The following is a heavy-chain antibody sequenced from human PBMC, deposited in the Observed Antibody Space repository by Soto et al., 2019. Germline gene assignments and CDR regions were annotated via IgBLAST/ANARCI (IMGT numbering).Heavy chain of an antibody. Sequence: ESGPTLVNPTQTLTLTCTFSGFSLSTSGMCVSWIRQPPGKALEWLARIDWDDDKYYSTSLKTRLTISKDTSKNQVVLTMTNMDPVDTATYYCARIRLRYYDSSGYYYYYGMDVWGQGNTVTVSS. J-gene: IGHJ6*02. CDR1: GFSLSTSGMC. D-gene: IGHD3-22*01. CDR2: IDWDDDK. V-gene: IGHV2-70*11. CDR3: ARIRLRYYDSSGYYYYYGMDV.